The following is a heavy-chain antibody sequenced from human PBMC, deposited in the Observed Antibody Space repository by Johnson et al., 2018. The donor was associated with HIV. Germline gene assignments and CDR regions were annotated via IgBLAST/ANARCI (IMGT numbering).Heavy chain of an antibody. V-gene: IGHV3-64*01. CDR1: GFNFSNYA. CDR3: ARKKTAARGAFDI. Sequence: MQLVESGGGLVQPGGSLRLYCAASGFNFSNYAMHWVRQAPGKGLEYVSAISSDGGSTYYANSVKGRFSISRDNSKNTLYLQMGSLRGEDMAVYYCARKKTAARGAFDIWGQGTMVTVSS. J-gene: IGHJ3*02. CDR2: ISSDGGST. D-gene: IGHD3-10*01.